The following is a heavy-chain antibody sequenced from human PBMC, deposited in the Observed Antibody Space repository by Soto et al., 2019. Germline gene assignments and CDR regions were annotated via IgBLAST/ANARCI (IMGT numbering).Heavy chain of an antibody. CDR3: ARAGSLWLGFPMDV. D-gene: IGHD3-10*01. CDR1: GGSISIYS. CDR2: IFYSGTT. V-gene: IGHV4-59*12. Sequence: KASETLSLTCTVSGGSISIYSWSWIRHSPGEGLEWIGYIFYSGTTNYSPSLKSRVTMSLGTAKNQFSLNLTSVTAADTAVYYCARAGSLWLGFPMDVWGQGTTVTVSS. J-gene: IGHJ6*02.